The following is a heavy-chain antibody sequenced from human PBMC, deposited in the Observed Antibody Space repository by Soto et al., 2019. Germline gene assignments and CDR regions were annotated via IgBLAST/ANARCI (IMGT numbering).Heavy chain of an antibody. CDR1: GGTFRSYV. CDR3: VRIGTLDWIDDY. J-gene: IGHJ4*02. D-gene: IGHD1-1*01. Sequence: QVQLVQSGAEVKKPGSSVKVSCKASGGTFRSYVTSWVRQAPGQGLEWLGGIIPMYGTTYYAQTFQGRVTIRAVESTSKAFMELSSLRSEDTAVYYCVRIGTLDWIDDYWCQGTLVTVSS. V-gene: IGHV1-69*12. CDR2: IIPMYGTT.